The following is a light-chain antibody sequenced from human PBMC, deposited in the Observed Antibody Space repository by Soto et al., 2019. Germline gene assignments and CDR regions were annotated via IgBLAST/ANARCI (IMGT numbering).Light chain of an antibody. CDR3: QQYGSSPIT. V-gene: IGKV3-20*01. J-gene: IGKJ5*01. CDR1: QSVSNSY. CDR2: GAS. Sequence: EIVLTQSPGTLSLSPGERATRSCRASQSVSNSYLACYQQKPGLAPRLLIYGASTRATAIPDRFSGSGSGTHFTLTISRLEPEDFAMYYCQQYGSSPITFGQGQRLEIK.